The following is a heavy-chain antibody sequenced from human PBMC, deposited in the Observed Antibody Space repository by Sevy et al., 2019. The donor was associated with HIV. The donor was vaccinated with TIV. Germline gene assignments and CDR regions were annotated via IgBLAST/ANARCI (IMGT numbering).Heavy chain of an antibody. J-gene: IGHJ6*02. Sequence: GGSLRLSCTVSEFTFGHYTMSWVRQAPGKGLEWVGFIRSNSYGGTTKYAASVKGRFTISRDDFKSIAYLQMNSLKTEDTAVYYCVRDQDITLVPAVRYGMDVWGQGTTVTVSS. CDR2: IRSNSYGGTT. V-gene: IGHV3-49*04. CDR1: EFTFGHYT. CDR3: VRDQDITLVPAVRYGMDV. D-gene: IGHD2-2*01.